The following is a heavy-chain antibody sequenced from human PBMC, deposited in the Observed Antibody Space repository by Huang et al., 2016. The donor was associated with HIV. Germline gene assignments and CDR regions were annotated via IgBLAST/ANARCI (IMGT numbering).Heavy chain of an antibody. CDR3: ARSAYGDLDY. J-gene: IGHJ4*02. CDR1: GYTFTNYD. CDR2: MNPNTGNT. Sequence: QVHLVQSGAEVKKPGASVKVSCKASGYTFTNYDINWVRQAPGRGLEWMGWMNPNTGNTVFAQSLQGRVTMTRKTSITTAYMELTSLTSEDTAVYYCARSAYGDLDYWGLGTLVIVSS. D-gene: IGHD4-17*01. V-gene: IGHV1-8*02.